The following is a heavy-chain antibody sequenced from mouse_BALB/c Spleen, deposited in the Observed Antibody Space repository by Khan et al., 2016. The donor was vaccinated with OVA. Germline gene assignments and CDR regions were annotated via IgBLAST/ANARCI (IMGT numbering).Heavy chain of an antibody. D-gene: IGHD1-1*01. CDR3: ARWNYYGYYFDY. J-gene: IGHJ2*01. CDR1: GYSITSGYA. V-gene: IGHV3-2*02. Sequence: EVQLKESGPGLVKPSQSLSLTCTVTGYSITSGYAWNWIRQFPGNKLEWMGYISYSGVTSYTPSLKSRISITRDTSKNQFFLQLTSVTTEDTATYYCARWNYYGYYFDYWGQGTTLTVSS. CDR2: ISYSGVT.